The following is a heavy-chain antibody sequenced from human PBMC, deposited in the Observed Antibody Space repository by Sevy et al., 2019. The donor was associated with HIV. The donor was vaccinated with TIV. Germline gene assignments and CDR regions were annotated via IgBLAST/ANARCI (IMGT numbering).Heavy chain of an antibody. J-gene: IGHJ5*02. V-gene: IGHV3-9*01. D-gene: IGHD3-9*01. Sequence: GGSLRLSCAASGFTFDDYAMHWVRQAPGKGLEWVSGISWNSGSIGYADSVKGRFTISGDNARNSLYLQMNSLRAEDTAFYYCAKDRRDLLRYFVSWGQGTPVTVSS. CDR1: GFTFDDYA. CDR2: ISWNSGSI. CDR3: AKDRRDLLRYFVS.